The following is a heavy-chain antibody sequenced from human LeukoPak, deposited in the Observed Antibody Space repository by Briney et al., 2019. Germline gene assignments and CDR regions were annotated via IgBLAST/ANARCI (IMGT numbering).Heavy chain of an antibody. CDR2: INPSGGST. CDR1: GYTFTSYY. V-gene: IGHV1-46*01. CDR3: ARENSRGYSYGPPYFDY. D-gene: IGHD5-18*01. J-gene: IGHJ4*02. Sequence: GASVKVSCKASGYTFTSYYMHWVRQAPGQRLEWMGIINPSGGSTSYAQKFQGRVTMTRDTSTSTVYMELSSLRSEDTAVYYCARENSRGYSYGPPYFDYWGQGTLVTVSS.